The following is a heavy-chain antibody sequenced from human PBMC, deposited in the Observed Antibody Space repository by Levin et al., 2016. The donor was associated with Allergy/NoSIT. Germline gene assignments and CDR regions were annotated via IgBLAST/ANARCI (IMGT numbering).Heavy chain of an antibody. D-gene: IGHD2-21*02. V-gene: IGHV3-64D*06. J-gene: IGHJ4*02. CDR3: VKVSPHYCGGDCYLDY. Sequence: WIRQPPGKGLEYVSAISSNGGSTYYADSVKGRFTISRDNSKNTLYLQMSSLRAEDTAVYYCVKVSPHYCGGDCYLDYWGQGTLVTVSS. CDR2: ISSNGGST.